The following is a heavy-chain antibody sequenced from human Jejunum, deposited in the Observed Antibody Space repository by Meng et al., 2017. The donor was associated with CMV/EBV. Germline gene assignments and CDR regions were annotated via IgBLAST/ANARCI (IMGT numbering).Heavy chain of an antibody. J-gene: IGHJ4*02. CDR3: AKADLGYCSGTICYRFDY. Sequence: MHWVRQLPGKGLEWVSAISGSGGGGGTSYADSVKGRCTISRDNSKNTLYLQMNSLRAEDTAVYYCAKADLGYCSGTICYRFDYWGQGTLVTVSS. V-gene: IGHV3-23*01. CDR2: ISGSGGGGGT. D-gene: IGHD2-2*01.